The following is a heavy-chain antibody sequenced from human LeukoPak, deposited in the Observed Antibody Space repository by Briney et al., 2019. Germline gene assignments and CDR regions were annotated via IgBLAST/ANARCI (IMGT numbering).Heavy chain of an antibody. D-gene: IGHD4-17*01. CDR2: ISSSGSTI. Sequence: PGGSLRLSCAASGFTFSSYEMNWVRQAPGKGLEWVSYISSSGSTIYYADSVKGRFTISRDNAKNSLYLQMNSLRAEDTAVYYCARVTTSRLCDYWGQGTLVTVSS. J-gene: IGHJ4*02. CDR1: GFTFSSYE. CDR3: ARVTTSRLCDY. V-gene: IGHV3-48*03.